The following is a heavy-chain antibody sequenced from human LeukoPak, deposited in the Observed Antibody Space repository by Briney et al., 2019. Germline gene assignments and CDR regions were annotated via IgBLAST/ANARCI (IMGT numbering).Heavy chain of an antibody. J-gene: IGHJ4*02. CDR3: ARVLQTWNDGPILDY. CDR2: IYYSGSN. V-gene: IGHV4-59*01. Sequence: PSETLSLTCTVSGGSISGFYWSWIRQPPGKGLEWIGDIYYSGSNNYNPSLKTRLTISVDTSKSHFSRKLGSVTAADTAAYYCARVLQTWNDGPILDYWGQGTLVTVSS. CDR1: GGSISGFY. D-gene: IGHD1-1*01.